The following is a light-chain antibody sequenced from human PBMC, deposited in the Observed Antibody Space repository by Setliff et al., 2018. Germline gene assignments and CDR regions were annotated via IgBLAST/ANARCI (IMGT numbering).Light chain of an antibody. CDR3: QSYDSTLSNHV. CDR2: SHT. J-gene: IGLJ1*01. CDR1: SSNVGAGFA. Sequence: QSVLTQPPSVSGAPGQRVTISCTGSSSNVGAGFALHWYQQHPGTAPKLLIYSHTNRPSGVPDRFSGSRSGTSASLTITGLQAEDEADYCCQSYDSTLSNHVFGTGTKVTVL. V-gene: IGLV1-40*01.